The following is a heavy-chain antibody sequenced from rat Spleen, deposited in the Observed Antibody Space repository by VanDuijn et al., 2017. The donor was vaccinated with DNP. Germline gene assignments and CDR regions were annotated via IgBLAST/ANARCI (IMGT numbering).Heavy chain of an antibody. CDR3: AKGPNYGGWSDYFDY. V-gene: IGHV4-2*01. D-gene: IGHD1-11*01. CDR1: GFNFNDHW. J-gene: IGHJ2*01. CDR2: MNKDSSTI. Sequence: EVKLVESGGGLVQPGRSLKLSCAASGFNFNDHWMGWVRQAPGKGLEWIGEMNKDSSTINYTPSLKDKFTISRDNAQKTLYLQIRKLGSEDTAIYYCAKGPNYGGWSDYFDYWGQGVMVTVSS.